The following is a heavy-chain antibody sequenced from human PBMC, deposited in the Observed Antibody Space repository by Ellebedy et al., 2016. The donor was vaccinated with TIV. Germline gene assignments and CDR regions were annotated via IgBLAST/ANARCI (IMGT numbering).Heavy chain of an antibody. CDR1: GGSISRFS. CDR2: VFYSGDT. Sequence: SETLSLTXTDSGGSISRFSWTWIRQPPGKGLEWIGYVFYSGDTIYNPSLNSRVTMSVDTSKNQFYLNLTSVTAADTAVYYCVRFDYDVEGYYGLDVWGQGTTVAVSS. J-gene: IGHJ6*02. D-gene: IGHD3-3*01. CDR3: VRFDYDVEGYYGLDV. V-gene: IGHV4-59*01.